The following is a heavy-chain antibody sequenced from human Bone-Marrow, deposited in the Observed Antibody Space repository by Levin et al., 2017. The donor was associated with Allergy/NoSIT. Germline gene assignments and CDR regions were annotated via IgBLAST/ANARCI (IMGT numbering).Heavy chain of an antibody. CDR1: LFTLLNFY. V-gene: IGHV3-48*03. CDR3: ARVRIATRHRCLDY. J-gene: IGHJ4*02. Sequence: SLILSFSSSLFTLLNFYFHSFPHSPFNFQSFLPSIIIIFNTIYSYSFNVRFTFSRDNAKNSLYLQMNSLRADDTAVYFCARVRIATRHRCLDYWGQGTLVTVSS. D-gene: IGHD6-6*01. CDR2: IIIIFNTI.